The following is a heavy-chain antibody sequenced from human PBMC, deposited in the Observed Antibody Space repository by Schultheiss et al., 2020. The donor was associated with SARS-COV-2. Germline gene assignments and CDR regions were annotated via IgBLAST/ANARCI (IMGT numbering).Heavy chain of an antibody. Sequence: GGSLRLSCAASGFTFSSYSMNWVRQAPGKGLEWVSSISSSSSYIYYADSVKGRLTISRDNAKNSLYLQMNSLRAEDTAVYYCARDKVVDWSGYYLSPGDYWGQGTLVTVSS. D-gene: IGHD3-3*01. CDR3: ARDKVVDWSGYYLSPGDY. CDR1: GFTFSSYS. CDR2: ISSSSSYI. J-gene: IGHJ4*02. V-gene: IGHV3-21*01.